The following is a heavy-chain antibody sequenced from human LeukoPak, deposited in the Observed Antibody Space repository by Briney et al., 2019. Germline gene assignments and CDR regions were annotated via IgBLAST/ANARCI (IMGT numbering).Heavy chain of an antibody. CDR1: GYSISSGYY. V-gene: IGHV4-38-2*02. Sequence: SETLSLTCTVSGYSISSGYYWGWIRQPPGKGLEWIGSIYHSGSTYYNPSLMSRVTISVDTSKNQFSLKLSSVTAADTAVYYCACLMVYGWYFDLWGRGTLVTVSS. CDR3: ACLMVYGWYFDL. D-gene: IGHD2-8*01. J-gene: IGHJ2*01. CDR2: IYHSGST.